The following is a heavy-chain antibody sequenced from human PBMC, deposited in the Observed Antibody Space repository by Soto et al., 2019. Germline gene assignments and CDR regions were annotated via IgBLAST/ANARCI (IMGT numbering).Heavy chain of an antibody. V-gene: IGHV3-23*01. Sequence: EVQLLESGGGLVQFGGSLRLSCAASGFMFSSYAMTWVRQAPGKGLEWVSVISGSGDNTYYADSVKGRFTISRDGAKDTLYLQMNSLRADETAVYYCAKTFVSGSGSYRGWFDPWGQGTQVTASS. D-gene: IGHD3-10*01. J-gene: IGHJ5*02. CDR1: GFMFSSYA. CDR2: ISGSGDNT. CDR3: AKTFVSGSGSYRGWFDP.